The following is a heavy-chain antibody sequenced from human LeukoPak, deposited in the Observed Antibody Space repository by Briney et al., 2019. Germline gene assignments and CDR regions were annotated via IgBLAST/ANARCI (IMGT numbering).Heavy chain of an antibody. CDR1: GGSLSDYY. Sequence: SETLSLTCAVFGGSLSDYYWSCIRQSPGKGLEWIGEVHQTAGATYNPSLKSRVTISLDTSNNQFSLGVSSVTAADTAVYYCARGPLTSGWFSEPILWGQGTLVTVSS. CDR2: VHQTAGA. J-gene: IGHJ4*02. D-gene: IGHD6-13*01. CDR3: ARGPLTSGWFSEPIL. V-gene: IGHV4-34*01.